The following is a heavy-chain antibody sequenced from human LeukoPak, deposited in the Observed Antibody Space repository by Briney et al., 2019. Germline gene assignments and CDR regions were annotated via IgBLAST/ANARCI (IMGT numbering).Heavy chain of an antibody. V-gene: IGHV3-48*01. D-gene: IGHD5-18*01. J-gene: IGHJ4*02. CDR2: ISSSSSTI. CDR3: AREGGYSYGSPDY. CDR1: GFTFSSYS. Sequence: GGSLRLSCVASGFTFSSYSMNWVRQAPGKGLEWVSYISSSSSTIYYADSVKGRFTISRDNAKNSLYLQMNSLRAEDTAVYYCAREGGYSYGSPDYWGQGTLVTVSS.